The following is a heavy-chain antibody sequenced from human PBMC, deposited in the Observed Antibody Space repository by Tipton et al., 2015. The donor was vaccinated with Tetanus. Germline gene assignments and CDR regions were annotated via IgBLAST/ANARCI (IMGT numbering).Heavy chain of an antibody. J-gene: IGHJ4*02. Sequence: TLSLTCAVYGGSSSGHYWSWMRQPPGKGLEWIGEVHHSGSTKYNPSLKSRVTILADTSKDQFSLRLSSVTAADTALYYCAKHGDRDTIGHHFDYWTQGTLVTVSS. CDR1: GGSSSGHY. D-gene: IGHD4-17*01. CDR2: VHHSGST. CDR3: AKHGDRDTIGHHFDY. V-gene: IGHV4-34*01.